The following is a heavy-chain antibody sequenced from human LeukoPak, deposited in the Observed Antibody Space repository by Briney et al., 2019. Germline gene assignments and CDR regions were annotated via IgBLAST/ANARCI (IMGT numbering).Heavy chain of an antibody. CDR3: AKATMVRGVTYYYYYMDV. J-gene: IGHJ6*03. CDR1: GFTFSSYT. CDR2: ISSGSSYI. D-gene: IGHD3-10*01. V-gene: IGHV3-21*01. Sequence: GGSLRLSCAASGFTFSSYTMNWVRQAPGKGLEWVSIISSGSSYIHYADSVKGRFTISRDNAKNSLYLQMNSLRAEDTAVYYCAKATMVRGVTYYYYYMDVWGKGTTVTVSS.